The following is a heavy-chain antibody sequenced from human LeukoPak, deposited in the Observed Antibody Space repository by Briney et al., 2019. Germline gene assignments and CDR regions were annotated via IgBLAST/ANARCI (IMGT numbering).Heavy chain of an antibody. Sequence: ASVKVSCKASGYTFTSYGISWVRQAPGQGLEWMGWISAYNSNTNYAQKLQGRVTMTTDTSTSTAYMELRSLRSDDTAVYYCARDVDCSGGSCYSEKYDYRGQGTLVTVSS. V-gene: IGHV1-18*01. CDR3: ARDVDCSGGSCYSEKYDY. J-gene: IGHJ4*02. CDR2: ISAYNSNT. CDR1: GYTFTSYG. D-gene: IGHD2-15*01.